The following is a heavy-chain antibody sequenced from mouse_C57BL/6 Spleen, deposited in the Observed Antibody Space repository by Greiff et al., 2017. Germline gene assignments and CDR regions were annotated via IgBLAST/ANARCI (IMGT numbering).Heavy chain of an antibody. D-gene: IGHD2-4*01. J-gene: IGHJ3*01. CDR3: TRGNDYDVGFAY. CDR2: IDPETGGT. V-gene: IGHV1-15*01. Sequence: VQLQQSGAELVRPGASVTLSCKASGYTFTDYEMHWVKQTPVHGLEWIGAIDPETGGTAYNQKFKGKAILTADKSSRTAYMELRSLTSEDSAVYYCTRGNDYDVGFAYWGQGTLVTVSA. CDR1: GYTFTDYE.